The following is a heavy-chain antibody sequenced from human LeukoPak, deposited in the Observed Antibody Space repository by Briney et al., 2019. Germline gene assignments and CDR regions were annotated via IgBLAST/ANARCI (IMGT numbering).Heavy chain of an antibody. J-gene: IGHJ4*02. D-gene: IGHD2-2*01. CDR3: ARVSCSSTSCPIGLYYFDY. CDR1: GFTFSSYA. CDR2: ISYDGSNK. Sequence: PGGSLRLSCAASGFTFSSYAMHWVRQAPGKGLERVAVISYDGSNKYYADSVKGRSTISRDNSKNTLYVQMNSLRAEDTAVYYCARVSCSSTSCPIGLYYFDYWGQGTLVTVSS. V-gene: IGHV3-30*04.